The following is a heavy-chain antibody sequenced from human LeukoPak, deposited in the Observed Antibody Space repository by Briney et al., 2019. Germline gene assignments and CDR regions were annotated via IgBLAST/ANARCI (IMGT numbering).Heavy chain of an antibody. J-gene: IGHJ3*02. V-gene: IGHV4-39*01. CDR2: IYYSGST. D-gene: IGHD6-13*01. CDR1: GGSISSSSYY. CDR3: ANHPGSIAAAGSDAFDI. Sequence: SETLSLTCTVSGGSISSSSYYWGWIRQPPGKGLEWIGSIYYSGSTYYNPSLKSRVTISVDTSKNQFSLKLSSVTAADTAVYYCANHPGSIAAAGSDAFDIWGQGTMVTVSS.